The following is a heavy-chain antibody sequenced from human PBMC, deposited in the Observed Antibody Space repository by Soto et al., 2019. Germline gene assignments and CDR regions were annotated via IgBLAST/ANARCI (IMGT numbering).Heavy chain of an antibody. CDR2: IRNDGSEV. V-gene: IGHV3-7*01. CDR1: GFSFSSYS. Sequence: GSPKLSFAAFGFSFSSYSMGWVRQAPGRGLEWLARIRNDGSEVFYVDSVRGRFTISRDNAKNSLYLEMNRLRAEDTAVYYCKVGHCYPDWRQRTQVTVSS. CDR3: KVGHCYPD. D-gene: IGHD2-21*02. J-gene: IGHJ4*02.